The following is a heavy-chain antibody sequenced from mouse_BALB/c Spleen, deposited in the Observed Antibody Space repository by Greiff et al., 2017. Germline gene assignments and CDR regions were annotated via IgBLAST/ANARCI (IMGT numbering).Heavy chain of an antibody. CDR2: IWGGGST. D-gene: IGHD1-2*01. V-gene: IGHV2-6-5*01. J-gene: IGHJ1*01. Sequence: VQRVESGPGLVAPSQSLSITCTVSGFSLTDYGVSWIRQPPGKGLEWLGVIWGGGSTYYNSALKSRLSISKDNSKSQVFLKMNSLQTDDTAMYYCAKHDITTATGWYFDVWGAGTTVTVSS. CDR3: AKHDITTATGWYFDV. CDR1: GFSLTDYG.